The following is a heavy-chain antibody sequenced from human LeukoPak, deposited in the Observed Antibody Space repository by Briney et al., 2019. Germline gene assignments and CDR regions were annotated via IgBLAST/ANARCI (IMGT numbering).Heavy chain of an antibody. D-gene: IGHD3-10*01. CDR3: ASDYGSGSAIDY. Sequence: PSETLSLTCTVSSGSINSYYWNWIRQPPGKGLEWIGRIYSSGSTNYSPSLKSRVTISVDTSKNQFSLKLSSVTAADTAVYYCASDYGSGSAIDYWGQGTLVTVSS. V-gene: IGHV4-59*01. CDR2: IYSSGST. J-gene: IGHJ4*02. CDR1: SGSINSYY.